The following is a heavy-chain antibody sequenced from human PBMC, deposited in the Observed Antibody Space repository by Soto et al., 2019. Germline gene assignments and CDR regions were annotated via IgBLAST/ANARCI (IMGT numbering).Heavy chain of an antibody. J-gene: IGHJ4*02. D-gene: IGHD3-22*01. Sequence: QVQLVESGGGLVKPGGSLRLSCAASGFTFSDYYMSWIRQAPGKGLEWVSYISSSSSYTNYADSVKGRFTISRDNAKNSLYLQMNSLRAEDTAVYYCAFTYYYDSSGYPDYWGQGTLVTVSS. V-gene: IGHV3-11*05. CDR3: AFTYYYDSSGYPDY. CDR2: ISSSSSYT. CDR1: GFTFSDYY.